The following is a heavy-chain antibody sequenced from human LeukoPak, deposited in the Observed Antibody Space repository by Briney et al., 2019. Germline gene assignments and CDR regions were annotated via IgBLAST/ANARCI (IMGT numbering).Heavy chain of an antibody. V-gene: IGHV7-4-1*02. CDR3: ATDLKKGDSGCFDY. Sequence: ASVEVSCKASGYTFTSSALNWVRQAPGQGLEWMGWVNTNTGNPTYAQGFTGRFVFSLDTSVSTAYLQISSLKAEDTAVYYCATDLKKGDSGCFDYWGQGTLVTVSS. J-gene: IGHJ4*02. D-gene: IGHD6-19*01. CDR2: VNTNTGNP. CDR1: GYTFTSSA.